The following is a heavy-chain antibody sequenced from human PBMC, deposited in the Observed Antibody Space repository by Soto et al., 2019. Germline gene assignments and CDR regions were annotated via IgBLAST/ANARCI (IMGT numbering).Heavy chain of an antibody. CDR2: IDYNGVT. CDR3: GKVLVGATGHTDSDS. CDR1: GGSIYRSGYY. Sequence: SETLSLTCTVSGGSIYRSGYYWGWIRHPPGRGLEWIGNIDYNGVTYSNPSLKSRVTISRDTSKNQFSLKLTSVTAADTALYYCGKVLVGATGHTDSDSWGPGTLVTVS. D-gene: IGHD2-15*01. J-gene: IGHJ4*02. V-gene: IGHV4-39*01.